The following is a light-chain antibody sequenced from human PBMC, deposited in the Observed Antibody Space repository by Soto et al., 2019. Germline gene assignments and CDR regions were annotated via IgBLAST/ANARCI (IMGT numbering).Light chain of an antibody. CDR3: QQYGDSPLT. V-gene: IGKV3-20*01. J-gene: IGKJ3*01. Sequence: EIVLTQSPGTLSLSPGERATLSCRASQSVSSSFLAWYQQKPGQPPRLFIYAASTRAAAVPDRFTGSGSGTDFALTISRLEPEDFGVYYCQQYGDSPLTSGPGTKVDIK. CDR2: AAS. CDR1: QSVSSSF.